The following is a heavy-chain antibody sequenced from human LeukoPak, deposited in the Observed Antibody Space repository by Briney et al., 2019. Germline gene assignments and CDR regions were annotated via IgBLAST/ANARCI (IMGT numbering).Heavy chain of an antibody. J-gene: IGHJ5*02. Sequence: GGSLRLSCAASGFTFSSYSMTWVRQAPGKGLEWVSSISSSSSYIYYADSVKGRFTISRDNAKNSLYLQMNSLRAEDTAVYYCARDYDYYDSSGYYSPWGQGTLVTVSS. D-gene: IGHD3-22*01. V-gene: IGHV3-21*01. CDR3: ARDYDYYDSSGYYSP. CDR1: GFTFSSYS. CDR2: ISSSSSYI.